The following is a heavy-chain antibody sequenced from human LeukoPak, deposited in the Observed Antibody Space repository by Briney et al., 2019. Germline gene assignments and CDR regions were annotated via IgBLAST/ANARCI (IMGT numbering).Heavy chain of an antibody. CDR1: GLSLSTSGVG. Sequence: GSGPTLVNPTQTLTLTCTFSGLSLSTSGVGVGWIRQPPGKALEWLTLIYWDDDKRYSPSLKSRLTVTKDISKSQVVLTLTNMDPVDTATYYCAHRLTGYNSNWYHGYFDYWGQGTLVTVSS. V-gene: IGHV2-5*02. CDR3: AHRLTGYNSNWYHGYFDY. J-gene: IGHJ4*02. CDR2: IYWDDDK. D-gene: IGHD6-13*01.